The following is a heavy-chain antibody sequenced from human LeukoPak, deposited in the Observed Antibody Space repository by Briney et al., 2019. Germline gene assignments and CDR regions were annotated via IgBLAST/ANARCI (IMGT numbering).Heavy chain of an antibody. V-gene: IGHV4-39*01. CDR1: GASISSSSYY. J-gene: IGHJ3*02. CDR3: AIAYYDSSGYYHVGAFDI. Sequence: SETLSLTCTVSGASISSSSYYWGWIRQPPGKGLEWIGSIYYSGSTYHNPSLKSRVTISVDTSKNQFSLKLSSVTAADTAVYYCAIAYYDSSGYYHVGAFDIWGQGTMVTVSS. CDR2: IYYSGST. D-gene: IGHD3-22*01.